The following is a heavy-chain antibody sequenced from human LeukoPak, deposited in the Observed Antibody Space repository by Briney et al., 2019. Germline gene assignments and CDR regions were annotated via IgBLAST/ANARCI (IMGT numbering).Heavy chain of an antibody. Sequence: GGSLRLSCAASGFTFGIYRMTWVRQAPGKGLEWVATINQGGSEKYYVDSVKGRFTISRDNAENSLYLQMNSLRAEDTAVYCCARVRPQRSEDYWGQGSLVTVSS. J-gene: IGHJ4*02. CDR1: GFTFGIYR. CDR2: INQGGSEK. V-gene: IGHV3-7*03. D-gene: IGHD1-1*01. CDR3: ARVRPQRSEDY.